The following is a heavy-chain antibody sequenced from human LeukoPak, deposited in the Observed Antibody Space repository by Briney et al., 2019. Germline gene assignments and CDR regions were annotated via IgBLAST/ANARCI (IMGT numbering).Heavy chain of an antibody. CDR3: ARDVDSGSYSNFAY. V-gene: IGHV3-48*04. CDR1: GFTFSNYS. Sequence: GGSLRLSCAASGFTFSNYSMNWVRQAPGKGLEWVSYISSSSSTIYYADSVKGRFTISRDNANNSLYLQMNSLRAEDTAVYYCARDVDSGSYSNFAYWGQGTLVTVSS. D-gene: IGHD1-26*01. J-gene: IGHJ4*02. CDR2: ISSSSSTI.